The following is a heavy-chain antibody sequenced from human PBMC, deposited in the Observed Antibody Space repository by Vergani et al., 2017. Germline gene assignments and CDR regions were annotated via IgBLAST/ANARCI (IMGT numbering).Heavy chain of an antibody. CDR1: GFTFSSYS. J-gene: IGHJ4*02. D-gene: IGHD6-13*01. Sequence: EVQLVESGGGLLKPGGSLRLSCAASGFTFSSYSMNWVRQAPGKGLEWVSSISSSSSYIYYADSVKGRFTISRDNAKNSLYLQMNSLRAEDTAVYYCARDPLTYSSSWFDYWGQATLVTVSS. CDR2: ISSSSSYI. V-gene: IGHV3-21*01. CDR3: ARDPLTYSSSWFDY.